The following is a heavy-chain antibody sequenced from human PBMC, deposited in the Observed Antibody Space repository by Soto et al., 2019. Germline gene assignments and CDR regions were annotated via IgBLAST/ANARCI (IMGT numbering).Heavy chain of an antibody. D-gene: IGHD6-19*01. Sequence: PGGSLRLSCAASGFTFSKYAMTWARQAPGKGLEWVSAISGSGYNSYYADSVDGRFTISRDNSKNTLFLQMDSLRVEDTAVYYCARNPSGQWVVPLYCDLWGQGTLVTVSS. V-gene: IGHV3-23*01. CDR2: ISGSGYNS. CDR3: ARNPSGQWVVPLYCDL. J-gene: IGHJ4*02. CDR1: GFTFSKYA.